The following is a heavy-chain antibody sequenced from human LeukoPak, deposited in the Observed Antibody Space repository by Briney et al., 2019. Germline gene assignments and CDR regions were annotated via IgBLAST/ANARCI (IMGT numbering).Heavy chain of an antibody. CDR3: ARGVRDSSGDAFDI. J-gene: IGHJ3*02. D-gene: IGHD3-22*01. V-gene: IGHV1-69*04. Sequence: SVTLSCTASGGTFSSYAISWVRQAPGQGLEWMGRIIPILGIANYSQKFQGRVTITADKSTSTAYMELSSLRSEDTAVYYCARGVRDSSGDAFDIWGQGTMVTVSS. CDR1: GGTFSSYA. CDR2: IIPILGIA.